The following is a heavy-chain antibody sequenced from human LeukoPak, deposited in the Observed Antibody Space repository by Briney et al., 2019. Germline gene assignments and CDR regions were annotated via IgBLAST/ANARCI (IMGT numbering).Heavy chain of an antibody. CDR2: IYYSGST. Sequence: PSETLSLTCTVSGGSISSYYWSWIWQPPGKGLEWIGYIYYSGSTNYNPSLKSRVTISVDTSKNQFSLKLSSVTAADTAVYYCARGLHEYGDYYFDYWGQGTLVTVSS. V-gene: IGHV4-59*01. J-gene: IGHJ4*02. CDR3: ARGLHEYGDYYFDY. D-gene: IGHD4-17*01. CDR1: GGSISSYY.